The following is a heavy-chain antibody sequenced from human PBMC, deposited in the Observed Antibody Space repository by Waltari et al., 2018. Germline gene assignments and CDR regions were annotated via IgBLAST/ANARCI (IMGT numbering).Heavy chain of an antibody. CDR2: IYSGGSST. V-gene: IGHV3-23*03. J-gene: IGHJ6*03. CDR3: AKTNVYYYYYMDV. Sequence: EVQLLESGGGLVQPGGSLRLSCAASGFTFSSYAMSWVRQAPGKGLEWVSVIYSGGSSTYYADSVKGRFTISRDNSKNTLDLQMNSLRAEDTAVYYCAKTNVYYYYYMDVWGKGTTVTVSS. CDR1: GFTFSSYA.